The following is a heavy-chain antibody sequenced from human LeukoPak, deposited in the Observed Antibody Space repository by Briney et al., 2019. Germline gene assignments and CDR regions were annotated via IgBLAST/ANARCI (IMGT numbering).Heavy chain of an antibody. CDR1: GFTFSSYA. V-gene: IGHV3-23*01. CDR2: ISNSDYNT. J-gene: IGHJ4*02. D-gene: IGHD1-1*01. Sequence: GGSLRLSCAATGFTFSSYAMSWVRQAPGKGLEWVSTISNSDYNTYYTDSVKGRFTISRDNSKNTLYLQMNSLTADDTAIYYCAKATGTLGNWGQGTLVTVSS. CDR3: AKATGTLGN.